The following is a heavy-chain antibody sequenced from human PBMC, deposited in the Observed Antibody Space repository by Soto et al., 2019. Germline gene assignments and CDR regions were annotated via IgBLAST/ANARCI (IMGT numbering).Heavy chain of an antibody. J-gene: IGHJ4*02. Sequence: SETLSLTRAVSGGYISGGYYSWSWIRQPPGKGLEWIGFIYHTGNTYYNPSLESRITISIDRSKNQFSLNLSSVTAADTAVYYCARAVGSLGRYFDSWGQGTLVTVSS. CDR2: IYHTGNT. D-gene: IGHD3-3*01. CDR1: GGYISGGYYS. V-gene: IGHV4-30-2*01. CDR3: ARAVGSLGRYFDS.